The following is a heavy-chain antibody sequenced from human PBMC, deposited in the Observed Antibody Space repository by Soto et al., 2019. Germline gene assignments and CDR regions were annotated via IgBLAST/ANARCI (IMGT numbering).Heavy chain of an antibody. CDR1: GYTFTNYY. Sequence: GASVKVSCKASGYTFTNYYIYWVRQAPGQGLEWMGIINPSGGTTGYTPKFQGRLTMTRETSTNTVYMELSSLTSEDTAVYYCARDLQGGGGEGTYNYYYGMDVWGQGTTVTVSS. D-gene: IGHD3-10*01. V-gene: IGHV1-46*01. J-gene: IGHJ6*02. CDR2: INPSGGTT. CDR3: ARDLQGGGGEGTYNYYYGMDV.